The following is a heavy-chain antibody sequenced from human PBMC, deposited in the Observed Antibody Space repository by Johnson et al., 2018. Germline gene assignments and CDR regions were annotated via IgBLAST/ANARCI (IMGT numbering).Heavy chain of an antibody. CDR1: GFIFGDYA. J-gene: IGHJ6*02. CDR3: TRDSQRQFLEWLSEAEGMDV. V-gene: IGHV3-49*03. D-gene: IGHD3-3*01. Sequence: EVQLVESGGGLVQPGRSLRLSCTASGFIFGDYAMSWFRQAPGKGLEWVGFIRSKAYGGTTEYAASVKGRFTISRDDSKNIAYLQMNSLKTEDTAVYYCTRDSQRQFLEWLSEAEGMDVWGQGTTVTVSS. CDR2: IRSKAYGGTT.